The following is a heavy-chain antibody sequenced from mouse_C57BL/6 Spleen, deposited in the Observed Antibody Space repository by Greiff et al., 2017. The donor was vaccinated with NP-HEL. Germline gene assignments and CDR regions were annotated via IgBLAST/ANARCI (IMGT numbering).Heavy chain of an antibody. D-gene: IGHD1-1*02. CDR3: VRCGFLYAMDY. V-gene: IGHV10-1*01. J-gene: IGHJ4*01. Sequence: EVQGVESGGGLVQPKGSLKLSCAASGFSFNTYAMNWVRQAPGKGLEWVARIRSKSNNYATYYADSVKDRFTISRDNSESMLYLQMNNLKTEDTAEYYGVRCGFLYAMDYWGQGTSVTVSS. CDR2: IRSKSNNYAT. CDR1: GFSFNTYA.